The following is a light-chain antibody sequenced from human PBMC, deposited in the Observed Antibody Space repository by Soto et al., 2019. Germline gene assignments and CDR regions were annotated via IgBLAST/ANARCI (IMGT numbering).Light chain of an antibody. V-gene: IGKV1-5*03. CDR3: QHYSGARAT. Sequence: DILLTQSPSTLAASVGDRVTISCRASQSINKWLAWYQHKPGKAPNLLIYEVSTLHSGVPSRFSGSGSGTEFTLTISSLRPDDFATYYCQHYSGARATFGQGTKVEI. J-gene: IGKJ1*01. CDR2: EVS. CDR1: QSINKW.